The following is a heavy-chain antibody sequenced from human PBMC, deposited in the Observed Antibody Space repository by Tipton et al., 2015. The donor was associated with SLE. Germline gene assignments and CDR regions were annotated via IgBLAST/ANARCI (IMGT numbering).Heavy chain of an antibody. CDR1: GYSISSGYY. Sequence: TLSLTCAVSGYSISSGYYWGWIRQHPGKGLDWIGYISYSGTTYYNPSLKSRVTISGDTSKNQVSLRLTSVSAEDTAGYYCASTHSTVPARPNYYYFMDVWGTGTTVTVSS. D-gene: IGHD4-17*01. CDR3: ASTHSTVPARPNYYYFMDV. CDR2: ISYSGTT. J-gene: IGHJ6*03. V-gene: IGHV4-31*11.